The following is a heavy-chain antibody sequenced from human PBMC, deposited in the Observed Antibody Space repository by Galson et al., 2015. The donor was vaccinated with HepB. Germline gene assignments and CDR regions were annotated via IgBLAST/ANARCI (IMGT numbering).Heavy chain of an antibody. J-gene: IGHJ6*03. CDR2: ISANGNTK. V-gene: IGHV3-23*01. CDR3: ARPLYCIDSGCDQYLDV. CDR1: GFIFSNHD. Sequence: SLRLSCAASGFIFSNHDMNWVRQAPEKGLEWVSVISANGNTKFYADSVKDRFTISRDNSKGTLFLQMDNLGTEDTAVYYCARPLYCIDSGCDQYLDVWGKGTTVTVSS. D-gene: IGHD2-15*01.